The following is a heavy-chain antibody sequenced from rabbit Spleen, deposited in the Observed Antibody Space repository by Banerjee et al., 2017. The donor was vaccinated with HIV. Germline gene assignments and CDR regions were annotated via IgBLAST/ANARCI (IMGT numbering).Heavy chain of an antibody. J-gene: IGHJ6*01. CDR3: ARHPSTAGYDL. Sequence: QEQLVESGGGLVRPGASLTLTCKASGFSFSSGYDMCWVRQAPGKGLEWITCISISWGSTWYASWAKGRFTISKTSSTMVTLQMTSLTAADTATYFCARHPSTAGYDLWGPGTLVTVS. V-gene: IGHV1S45*01. CDR2: ISISWGST. D-gene: IGHD1-1*01. CDR1: GFSFSSGYD.